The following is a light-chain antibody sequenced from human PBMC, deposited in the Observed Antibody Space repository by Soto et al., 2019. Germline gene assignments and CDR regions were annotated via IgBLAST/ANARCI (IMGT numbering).Light chain of an antibody. CDR1: QRISNN. V-gene: IGKV3-15*01. CDR3: QQYNEWPGCT. J-gene: IGKJ2*02. Sequence: EIVMTQSPATLSVSPGERATLSCRASQRISNNLAWYQQKPGQAPSLLIYGVYSRTTGVPARFSGSGSGTEFTLTISSLQSEDFAVYYCQQYNEWPGCTFGQGTKLEI. CDR2: GVY.